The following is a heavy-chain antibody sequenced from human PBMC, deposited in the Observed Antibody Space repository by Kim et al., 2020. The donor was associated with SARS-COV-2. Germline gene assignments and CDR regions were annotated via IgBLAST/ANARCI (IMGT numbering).Heavy chain of an antibody. V-gene: IGHV1-18*01. CDR3: ARDAIAAAGPFRGYYYYGMDV. D-gene: IGHD6-13*01. Sequence: ASVKVSCKASGYTFTSYGISWVRQAPGQGLEWMGWISAYNGNTNYAQKLQGRVTMTTDTSTSTAYMELRSLRSDDTAVYYCARDAIAAAGPFRGYYYYGMDVWGQGTTVTVSS. J-gene: IGHJ6*02. CDR2: ISAYNGNT. CDR1: GYTFTSYG.